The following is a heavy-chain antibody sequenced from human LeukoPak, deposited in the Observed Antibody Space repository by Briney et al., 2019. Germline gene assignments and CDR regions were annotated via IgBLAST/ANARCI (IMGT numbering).Heavy chain of an antibody. CDR3: ARGFHWRYSSSWLPRYYYYGMDV. CDR2: ISYDGSNK. D-gene: IGHD6-13*01. Sequence: GGSLRLSCAASGFTFSSYAMHWVRQAPGKGLEWVAVISYDGSNKYYADSVKGRFTISRDNSKNTLYLQMNSLRAEDTAVYYCARGFHWRYSSSWLPRYYYYGMDVWGQGTTVTVSS. J-gene: IGHJ6*02. CDR1: GFTFSSYA. V-gene: IGHV3-30-3*01.